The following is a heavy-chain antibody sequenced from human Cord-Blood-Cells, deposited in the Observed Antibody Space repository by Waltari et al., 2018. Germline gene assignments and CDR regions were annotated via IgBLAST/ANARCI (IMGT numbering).Heavy chain of an antibody. CDR2: IYYSGST. D-gene: IGHD1-26*01. Sequence: QLQLQESGPGLVKPSETLSLTCTVSGGSISSSSYSWGWIRQPPGKGLEWIGSIYYSGSTYYNPSLKSRVTISVDTSKNQFSLKLSSVTAADTAVYYCARQRGWDAFDIWGQGTMVTVSS. J-gene: IGHJ3*02. CDR1: GGSISSSSYS. V-gene: IGHV4-39*07. CDR3: ARQRGWDAFDI.